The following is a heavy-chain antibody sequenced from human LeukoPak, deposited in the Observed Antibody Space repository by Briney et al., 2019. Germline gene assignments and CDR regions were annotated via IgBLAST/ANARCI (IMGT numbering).Heavy chain of an antibody. D-gene: IGHD3-3*01. V-gene: IGHV4-59*01. CDR3: ARCRGVSRDAYYDYWSGYLGTAGYYMDV. CDR1: GGSISSYY. Sequence: VTLSLTCTVSGGSISSYYWSWIRQPPGKGLEWIGYIYYSGSTNYNPSLKSRVTISVDPSKNQFSLKLSSVTAADPAVYYCARCRGVSRDAYYDYWSGYLGTAGYYMDVWGKGTTVTVSS. J-gene: IGHJ6*03. CDR2: IYYSGST.